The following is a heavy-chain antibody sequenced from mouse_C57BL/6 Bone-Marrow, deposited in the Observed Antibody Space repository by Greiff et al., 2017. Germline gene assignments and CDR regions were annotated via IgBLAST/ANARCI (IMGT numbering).Heavy chain of an antibody. CDR1: GYTFTSYW. D-gene: IGHD1-1*01. CDR3: SRGLIIFTTVVPY. Sequence: QVQLQQPGTELVKPGASVKLSCKASGYTFTSYWMHWVKQRPGQGLEWIGNINPSNGGTNYNEKFKSKATLTVDKSSSTAYMQLSSLTSEDSAVXYCSRGLIIFTTVVPYWGQGTTLTVSS. CDR2: INPSNGGT. J-gene: IGHJ2*01. V-gene: IGHV1-53*01.